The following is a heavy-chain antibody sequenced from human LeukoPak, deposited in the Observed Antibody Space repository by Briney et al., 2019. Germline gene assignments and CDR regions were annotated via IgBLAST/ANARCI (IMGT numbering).Heavy chain of an antibody. CDR2: NYSGGKT. J-gene: IGHJ3*01. CDR3: AGFASGTYTDAFDV. V-gene: IGHV3-53*01. CDR1: GFTASTKD. D-gene: IGHD3-10*01. Sequence: PGGSLRLSCAASGFTASTKDMSWVRQAPGKGLEWVSINYSGGKTYYADSVKGRFTISRDNSKNTLYLQMNSLRGEDTAVYYCAGFASGTYTDAFDVWGQGTMVTVSS.